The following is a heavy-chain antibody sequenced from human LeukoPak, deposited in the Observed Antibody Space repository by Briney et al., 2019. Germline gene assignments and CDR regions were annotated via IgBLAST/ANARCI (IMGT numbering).Heavy chain of an antibody. V-gene: IGHV4-34*01. Sequence: SETLSLTCAVYGGSFSGYYWSWIRQSPGKGLEWIGEINHSGSTNYNPSLKSRVTISVDTSKNQFSLKLSSVTAADTAVYYCARGPTYYYDSSGYPWGQGTLVTVSS. D-gene: IGHD3-22*01. CDR3: ARGPTYYYDSSGYP. CDR2: INHSGST. J-gene: IGHJ5*02. CDR1: GGSFSGYY.